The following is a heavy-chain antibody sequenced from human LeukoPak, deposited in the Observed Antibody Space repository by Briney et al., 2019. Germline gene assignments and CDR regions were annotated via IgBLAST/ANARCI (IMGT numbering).Heavy chain of an antibody. V-gene: IGHV3-21*01. CDR3: ARGGVWQAFWSGNSDY. CDR2: IGTSSSYI. J-gene: IGHJ4*02. CDR1: GFIFSTYS. Sequence: GGSLRLSCAASGFIFSTYSMNWVRQAPGKGLEWVSSIGTSSSYIYYGDSVKGRFTISRDTAKNSLYLQMNSLRAEDTAVYYCARGGVWQAFWSGNSDYWGQGTLVTVSS. D-gene: IGHD3-3*01.